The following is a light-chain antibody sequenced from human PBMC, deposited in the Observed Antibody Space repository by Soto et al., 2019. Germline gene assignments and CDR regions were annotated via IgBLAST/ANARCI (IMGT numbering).Light chain of an antibody. V-gene: IGKV4-1*01. CDR1: QSVLSSSDNKNY. CDR3: QQYYNSPIT. Sequence: DIVMTQSADSLAVSLGERATINCKSSQSVLSSSDNKNYLAWFQQKPGQPPRPLIWWVSTRESGVPDRFSGSGSGTEFTLTISTLQAEDVAVYYCQQYYNSPITFGGGTKVDIK. J-gene: IGKJ4*01. CDR2: WVS.